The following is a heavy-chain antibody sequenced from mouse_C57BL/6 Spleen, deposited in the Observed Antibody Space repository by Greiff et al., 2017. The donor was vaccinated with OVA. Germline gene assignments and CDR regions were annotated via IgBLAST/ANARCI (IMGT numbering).Heavy chain of an antibody. V-gene: IGHV1-66*01. J-gene: IGHJ1*03. CDR1: GYSFTSYY. CDR3: ARDYSNDLYWYFDV. CDR2: IYPGSGNT. D-gene: IGHD2-12*01. Sequence: QVQLKESGPELVKPGASVKISCKASGYSFTSYYIHWVKQRPGQGLEWIGWIYPGSGNTKYNEKFKGKATLTADTSSSTAYMQLSSLTSEDSAVYYCARDYSNDLYWYFDVWGTGTTVTVAS.